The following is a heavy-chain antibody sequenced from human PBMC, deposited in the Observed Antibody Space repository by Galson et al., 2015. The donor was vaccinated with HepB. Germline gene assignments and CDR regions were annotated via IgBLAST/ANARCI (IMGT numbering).Heavy chain of an antibody. CDR1: GFTFSSYA. J-gene: IGHJ4*02. D-gene: IGHD3-10*01. CDR2: ISSNGGST. Sequence: SLRLSCAASGFTFSSYAMHWVRQAPGKGLEYVSAISSNGGSTYYADSVKGRFTISRDNSKNTLYLQMSSLRAEDTAVYYCVKEHYYGSGFHPQSGGSSDYWGQGTLVTVSS. CDR3: VKEHYYGSGFHPQSGGSSDY. V-gene: IGHV3-64D*06.